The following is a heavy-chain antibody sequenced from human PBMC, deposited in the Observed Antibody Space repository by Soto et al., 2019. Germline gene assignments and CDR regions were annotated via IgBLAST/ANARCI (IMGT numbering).Heavy chain of an antibody. CDR1: GSPLSRYV. CDR3: ARFKGCSGGTCYSYFDY. Sequence: QVQLVESGGGVVQPGRSLRPSCAPPGSPLSRYVLHWARKAPAKGLVWVPVISSDGSNKYDADSVKGRFTISRDNSKNTLYLQMNSLRAEDTAVYYCARFKGCSGGTCYSYFDYWGQGTLVTVSS. D-gene: IGHD2-15*01. J-gene: IGHJ4*02. V-gene: IGHV3-30-3*01. CDR2: ISSDGSNK.